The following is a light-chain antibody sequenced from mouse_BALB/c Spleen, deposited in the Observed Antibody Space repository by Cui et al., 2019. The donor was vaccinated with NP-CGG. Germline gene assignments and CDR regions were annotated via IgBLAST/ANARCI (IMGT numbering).Light chain of an antibody. Sequence: VVTQESALTTSPGETVTITCRSSTGAVTTSNYANWVQEKPDHLFTGLIGGTNNRAPGVPARFSGSLIGDKAALSITGTQTEDETIYFCALWYSNHWVFGGGTKLTVL. CDR1: TGAVTTSNY. CDR2: GTN. CDR3: ALWYSNHWV. V-gene: IGLV1*01. J-gene: IGLJ1*01.